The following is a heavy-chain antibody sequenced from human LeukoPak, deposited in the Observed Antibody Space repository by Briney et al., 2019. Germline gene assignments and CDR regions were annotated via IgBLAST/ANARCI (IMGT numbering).Heavy chain of an antibody. J-gene: IGHJ4*02. CDR2: IYTSGST. CDR1: GGSISSYY. CDR3: ARTSAWNGAPSV. V-gene: IGHV4-4*07. Sequence: SETLSLTCTVSGGSISSYYWRWIRQPAGKGLEWIGRIYTSGSTNYNPSLKSRVTISVDKSKNQFSLKLSSVTAADTAVYYCARTSAWNGAPSVWGQGTLVTVSS. D-gene: IGHD1-1*01.